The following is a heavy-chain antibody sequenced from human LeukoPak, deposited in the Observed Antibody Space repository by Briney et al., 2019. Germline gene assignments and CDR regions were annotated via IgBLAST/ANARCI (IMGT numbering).Heavy chain of an antibody. D-gene: IGHD1-26*01. CDR1: GFTFSSYA. Sequence: GRSLRLSCAASGFTFSSYAMHWVRQAPGKGLEWVSFISSTGGTIYYADSVKGRFTVSRDNAKNSLYLQMNSLRAEDTAVYYCARPLTLGANDAFDIWGQGTLVTVSS. CDR3: ARPLTLGANDAFDI. CDR2: ISSTGGTI. V-gene: IGHV3-48*01. J-gene: IGHJ3*02.